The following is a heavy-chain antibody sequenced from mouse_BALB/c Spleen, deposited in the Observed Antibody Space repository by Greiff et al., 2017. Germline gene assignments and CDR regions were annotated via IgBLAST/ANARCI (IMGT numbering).Heavy chain of an antibody. D-gene: IGHD2-10*01. CDR1: GYTFTSYW. Sequence: QVQLKESGAELARPGASVKLSCKASGYTFTSYWMQWVKQRPGQGLEWIGAIYPGDGDTRYTQKFKGKATLTADKSSSTAYMQLSSLASEDSAVYYCARGAYYGNYGDFDYWGQGTTLTVSS. CDR2: IYPGDGDT. J-gene: IGHJ2*01. CDR3: ARGAYYGNYGDFDY. V-gene: IGHV1-87*01.